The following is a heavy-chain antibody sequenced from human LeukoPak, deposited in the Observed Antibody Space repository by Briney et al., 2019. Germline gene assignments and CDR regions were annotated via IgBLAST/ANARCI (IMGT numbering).Heavy chain of an antibody. V-gene: IGHV4-39*07. CDR1: GFTFSSYS. Sequence: PGGSLRLSCAASGFTFSSYSMNWVRQPPGKGLEWIGSIYYSGSTYYSPSLKSRVTISVDTSKNQFSLKLSSVTAADTAVYYCARGRPYYDFWSGAYYYYYMDVWGKGTTVTVSS. CDR3: ARGRPYYDFWSGAYYYYYMDV. J-gene: IGHJ6*03. CDR2: IYYSGST. D-gene: IGHD3-3*01.